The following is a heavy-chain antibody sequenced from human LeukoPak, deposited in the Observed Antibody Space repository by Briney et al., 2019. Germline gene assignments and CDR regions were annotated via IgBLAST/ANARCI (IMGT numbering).Heavy chain of an antibody. V-gene: IGHV1-69*04. CDR1: GGTFSSYA. J-gene: IGHJ6*02. CDR2: IIPILGIA. Sequence: SVKVSCKASGGTFSSYAISWVRQAPGQGLEWMGRIIPILGIANYAQKFQGRVTITADKSTSTAYMELSSLRSEDTAVYYCARPKGNYYYGTDVWGQGTTVTVSS. CDR3: ARPKGNYYYGTDV.